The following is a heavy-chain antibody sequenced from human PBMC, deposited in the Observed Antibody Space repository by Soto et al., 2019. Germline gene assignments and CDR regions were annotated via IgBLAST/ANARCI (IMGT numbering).Heavy chain of an antibody. CDR1: GYTFTSYY. J-gene: IGHJ5*02. CDR2: INPSGGST. CDR3: ARDYCTNGVCYNWFDP. D-gene: IGHD2-8*01. Sequence: ASVKVSCKASGYTFTSYYMHWVRQAPGQGLVWMGIINPSGGSTSYAQKFQGRVTMTRDTSTSTVYMELSSLRSEDTAVYYCARDYCTNGVCYNWFDPWGQGTLVTVSS. V-gene: IGHV1-46*03.